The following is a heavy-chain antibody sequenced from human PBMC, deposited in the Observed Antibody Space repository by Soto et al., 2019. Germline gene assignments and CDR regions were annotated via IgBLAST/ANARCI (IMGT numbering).Heavy chain of an antibody. Sequence: PGGSLSLSCAASGFTFSSYEMNWVRQAPGKGLEWVSYISSSGSTIYYADSVKGRFTISRDNAKNSLYLQMNSLRAEDTAVYYCAXVGGPTVTTHYYYGMDVWGQGTTVTVSS. CDR2: ISSSGSTI. V-gene: IGHV3-48*03. J-gene: IGHJ6*02. CDR1: GFTFSSYE. CDR3: AXVGGPTVTTHYYYGMDV. D-gene: IGHD4-17*01.